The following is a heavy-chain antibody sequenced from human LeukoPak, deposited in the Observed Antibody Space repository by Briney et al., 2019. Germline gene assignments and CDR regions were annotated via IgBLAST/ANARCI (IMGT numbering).Heavy chain of an antibody. D-gene: IGHD2-2*01. J-gene: IGHJ4*02. Sequence: GGSLRLSCAASGLTFSDYWMSWVRQAPGKGLEWVANIKFDGSEIHYVHSVKGRFTITRDNAKNSLYLQMNSLRAEDTAVYYCARPRYCTSRNCWCDYWGQGTLVTVSS. CDR2: IKFDGSEI. CDR3: ARPRYCTSRNCWCDY. V-gene: IGHV3-7*01. CDR1: GLTFSDYW.